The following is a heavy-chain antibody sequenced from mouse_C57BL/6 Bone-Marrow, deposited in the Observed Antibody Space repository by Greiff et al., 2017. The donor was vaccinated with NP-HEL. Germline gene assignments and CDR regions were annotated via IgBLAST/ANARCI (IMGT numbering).Heavy chain of an antibody. CDR2: INPSSGYT. CDR3: ARSRYYGYPWFAY. J-gene: IGHJ3*01. Sequence: QVQLQQSGAELARPGASVKMSCKASGYTFTSYTMHWVKQRPGQGLEWIGYINPSSGYTKYNQKFKDTATLTADKSSSTAYMQLSSLTSEDSAVYYCARSRYYGYPWFAYWGQGTLVTASA. D-gene: IGHD2-3*01. CDR1: GYTFTSYT. V-gene: IGHV1-4*01.